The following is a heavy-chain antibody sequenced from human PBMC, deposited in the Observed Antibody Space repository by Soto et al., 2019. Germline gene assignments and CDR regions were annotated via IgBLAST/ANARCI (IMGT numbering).Heavy chain of an antibody. CDR1: GFTFSRYW. CDR2: IKDDGREK. V-gene: IGHV3-7*01. D-gene: IGHD7-27*01. Sequence: EVQLVESGENLVQPGGSLRLSCAASGFTFSRYWMIWVRQAPGKGLQWVATIKDDGREKYYVDSVKGRFTISRDNAKNSLYLQMNSVRDEDTAVYHCARNWGYFDLWGRGTLVTVSS. CDR3: ARNWGYFDL. J-gene: IGHJ2*01.